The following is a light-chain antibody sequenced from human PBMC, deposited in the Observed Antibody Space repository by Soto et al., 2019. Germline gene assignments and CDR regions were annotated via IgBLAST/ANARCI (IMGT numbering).Light chain of an antibody. CDR3: QQYISYSSYT. Sequence: DIQMTQSPSTLSASVGDRVTITCRASQSIGNWLAWYQQKPGKAPNLLIYQASSLESGVPSRFSGSGSGTEFTLTISSLQPDDFATYYCQQYISYSSYTFGQGTKLEIK. J-gene: IGKJ2*01. V-gene: IGKV1-5*03. CDR2: QAS. CDR1: QSIGNW.